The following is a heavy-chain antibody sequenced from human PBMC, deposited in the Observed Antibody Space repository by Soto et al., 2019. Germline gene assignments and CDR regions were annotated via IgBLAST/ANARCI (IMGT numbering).Heavy chain of an antibody. CDR2: ISSSSSTI. Sequence: EVQLVGSGGGLVQPGGSLRLSCAASGFTFSSYSMNWVRQAPGKGLEWVSYISSSSSTIYYADSVKGRFTISRDNAKNSLYLQMNSLRAEDTAVYYCAVVPAANGHYGMDVWGQGTTVTVSS. CDR3: AVVPAANGHYGMDV. CDR1: GFTFSSYS. J-gene: IGHJ6*02. V-gene: IGHV3-48*01. D-gene: IGHD2-2*01.